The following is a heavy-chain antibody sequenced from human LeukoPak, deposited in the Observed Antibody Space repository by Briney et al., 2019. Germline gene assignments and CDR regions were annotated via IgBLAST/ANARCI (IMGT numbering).Heavy chain of an antibody. CDR1: GFTFSSYA. CDR3: ARDRDFWSGYR. J-gene: IGHJ4*02. Sequence: GGSLRLSCGASGFTFSSYAMAWVRQAPGKGLEWVSAIRGTGSSTYYADSVKGRFTISRDNAKNSLYLQMNSLRAEDTAVYYCARDRDFWSGYRWGQGTLVTVSS. CDR2: IRGTGSST. V-gene: IGHV3-23*01. D-gene: IGHD3-3*01.